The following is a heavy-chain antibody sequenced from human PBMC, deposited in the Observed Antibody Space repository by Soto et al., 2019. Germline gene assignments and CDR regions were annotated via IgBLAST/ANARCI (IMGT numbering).Heavy chain of an antibody. V-gene: IGHV1-18*01. CDR2: ISAYNGNR. CDR1: GYTFSHYG. J-gene: IGHJ6*02. D-gene: IGHD1-26*01. Sequence: ASVKVSCKASGYTFSHYGIGWVRQAPGQGLEWMGWISAYNGNRHCAVGLRGRINMTTNTTTSTADMELRSLRPDDTAVYYCARGGQECSNSGCGYIYDGMDVWGQGTTVTVSS. CDR3: ARGGQECSNSGCGYIYDGMDV.